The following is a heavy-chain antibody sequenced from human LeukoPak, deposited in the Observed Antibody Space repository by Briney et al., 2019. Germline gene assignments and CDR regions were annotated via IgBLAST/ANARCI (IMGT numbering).Heavy chain of an antibody. J-gene: IGHJ5*02. CDR1: GASVTSGGFY. D-gene: IGHD3-10*01. CDR2: VYYTGST. Sequence: SETLSLTCTVSGASVTSGGFYWGWLRQSPGKGLQWIATVYYTGSTYYNPSLKSRVTISIDTSKNQFSLNLRSLIAADTAVYYCAGHSGSGSLSRPFDPWGRGTLVTVSS. CDR3: AGHSGSGSLSRPFDP. V-gene: IGHV4-39*01.